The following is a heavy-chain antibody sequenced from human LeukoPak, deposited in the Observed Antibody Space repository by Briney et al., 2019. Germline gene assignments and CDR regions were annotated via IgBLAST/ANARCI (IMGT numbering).Heavy chain of an antibody. Sequence: GESLKISCKGSGYSFTSYWIGWVRQMPGKGLEWMGIIYPGDSDTRYSPSFQGQVTISADKSISTAYLQWSSLKASDTAMYYCAREFRDGYINYKYYFDYWGQGTLVTVSS. CDR2: IYPGDSDT. CDR1: GYSFTSYW. V-gene: IGHV5-51*01. D-gene: IGHD5-24*01. CDR3: AREFRDGYINYKYYFDY. J-gene: IGHJ4*02.